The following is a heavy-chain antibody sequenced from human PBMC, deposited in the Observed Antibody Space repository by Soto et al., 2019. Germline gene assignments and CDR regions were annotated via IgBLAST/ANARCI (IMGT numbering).Heavy chain of an antibody. J-gene: IGHJ4*02. CDR3: ARSDGRY. CDR2: IYYSGST. V-gene: IGHV4-59*01. Sequence: QVQLQESGPGLVKPSETLSLTCTVSGGSISSYYWSWIRQPPGKGLEWIGYIYYSGSTNYNPSLKSRVTTSVDTPKNQFSLKLSSVTAADTAVYYCARSDGRYWGQGTLVTVSS. CDR1: GGSISSYY.